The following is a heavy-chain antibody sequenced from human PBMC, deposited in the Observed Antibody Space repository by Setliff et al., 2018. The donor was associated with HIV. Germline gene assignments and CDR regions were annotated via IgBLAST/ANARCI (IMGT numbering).Heavy chain of an antibody. CDR1: GYSFTSYW. Sequence: GESLKISCKGSGYSFTSYWIAWLRQMPGKGLECMGIIYPGDSDTRYSPSFQGQVTISGDKSISTAYLQWSSLKSSDTAMYDCARHGQYGSGSYYNRPFDFWGQGTLVTVSS. CDR2: IYPGDSDT. J-gene: IGHJ4*02. CDR3: ARHGQYGSGSYYNRPFDF. D-gene: IGHD3-10*01. V-gene: IGHV5-51*01.